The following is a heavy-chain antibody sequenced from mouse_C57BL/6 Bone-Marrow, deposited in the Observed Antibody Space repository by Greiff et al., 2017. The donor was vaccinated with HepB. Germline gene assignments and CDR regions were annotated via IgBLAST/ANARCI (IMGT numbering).Heavy chain of an antibody. CDR3: ADSKSYWYFDV. J-gene: IGHJ1*03. CDR2: IYPRSGNT. D-gene: IGHD2-5*01. V-gene: IGHV1-81*01. CDR1: GYTFTSYG. Sequence: VKLQESGAELARPGASVKLSCKASGYTFTSYGISWVKQRTGQGLEWIGEIYPRSGNTYYNEKFKGKATLTAVKSSSTAYMELRSLTSEDSAVYFCADSKSYWYFDVWGTGTTVTVSS.